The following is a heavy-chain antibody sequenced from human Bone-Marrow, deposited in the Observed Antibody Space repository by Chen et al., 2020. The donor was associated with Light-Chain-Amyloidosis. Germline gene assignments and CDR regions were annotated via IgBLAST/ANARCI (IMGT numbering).Heavy chain of an antibody. CDR1: GVSISSAGYY. CDR3: ARADASYYDYGMDV. Sequence: QVQLQESGPGLVRPSQTLSLTCTVSGVSISSAGYYWSWIRQHPGKGLEWIGHIFYSGSTYANPSLKSRVAISVDTSKNQFSLKVSSVTAADTAVYYCARADASYYDYGMDVWGQGTTVTVSS. J-gene: IGHJ6*02. V-gene: IGHV4-31*03. CDR2: IFYSGST.